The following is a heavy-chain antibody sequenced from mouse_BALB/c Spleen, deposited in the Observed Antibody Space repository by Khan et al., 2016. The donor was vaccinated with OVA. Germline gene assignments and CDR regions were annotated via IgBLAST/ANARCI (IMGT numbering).Heavy chain of an antibody. CDR2: INTYTGEP. D-gene: IGHD1-2*01. Sequence: QIQLVQSGPELKKPGETVKISCKASGYTFTDYGMNWVKQAPGKGLKWMGWINTYTGEPTYADDFKGRFAFSLETSASTAYLQINNLKNEDTATYLCASHGHRYFDAWGAGTTVTVSS. CDR1: GYTFTDYG. V-gene: IGHV9-3-1*01. CDR3: ASHGHRYFDA. J-gene: IGHJ1*01.